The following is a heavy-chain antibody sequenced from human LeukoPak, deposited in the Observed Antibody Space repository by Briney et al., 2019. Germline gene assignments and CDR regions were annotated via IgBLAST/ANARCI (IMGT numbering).Heavy chain of an antibody. J-gene: IGHJ4*02. V-gene: IGHV4-4*02. Sequence: SGTLSLTCAVSGGSISSSNWWNWVRQPPGKGLEWIGEIYHSGSTNYNPSLKSRVTISVDKSKNQFSLKLSSVTAADTAVYYCARESRPTFYYDSSGYYPDYWGQGTLVTVSS. CDR2: IYHSGST. D-gene: IGHD3-22*01. CDR3: ARESRPTFYYDSSGYYPDY. CDR1: GGSISSSNW.